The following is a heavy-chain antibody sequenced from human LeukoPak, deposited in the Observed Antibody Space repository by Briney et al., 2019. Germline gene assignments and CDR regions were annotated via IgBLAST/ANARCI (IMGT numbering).Heavy chain of an antibody. V-gene: IGHV3-13*04. CDR2: IGTTGDT. Sequence: PGGSLRLSCAASGFTFSSYDMHWVRQPTGKGLEWVSGIGTTGDTYYPGSVKGRFTISRENAKNALYLQMNSLRAGDTAVYYCARGLYYYDSSGYYGDTFDIWGQGTMVIVYS. CDR3: ARGLYYYDSSGYYGDTFDI. CDR1: GFTFSSYD. J-gene: IGHJ3*02. D-gene: IGHD3-22*01.